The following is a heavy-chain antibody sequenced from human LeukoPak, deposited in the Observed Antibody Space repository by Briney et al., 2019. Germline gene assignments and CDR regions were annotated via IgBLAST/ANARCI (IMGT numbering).Heavy chain of an antibody. V-gene: IGHV4-4*07. Sequence: SETLSLTCSVPXDSMISYSWSWIRQSAGKGLEWIGRIYTSGSTDYNPSLMSRVTMSVATAKNQFSLKLRSVTAADTAVYYCAREGGPYRPLDYSGQGSLVTVSS. CDR3: AREGGPYRPLDY. CDR1: XDSMISYS. J-gene: IGHJ4*02. CDR2: IYTSGST.